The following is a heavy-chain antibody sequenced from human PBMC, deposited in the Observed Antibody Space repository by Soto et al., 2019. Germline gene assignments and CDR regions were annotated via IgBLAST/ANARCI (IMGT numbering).Heavy chain of an antibody. CDR2: IHHSGST. D-gene: IGHD2-2*01. V-gene: IGHV4-30-4*01. J-gene: IGHJ5*02. Sequence: TLCLTCTVSGGSIRSGDHYWSWIRQPPGKGLEWIGYIHHSGSTYYNPSLKSRVTILGDTSKNQFSLELSSVTAADTAVYYCARAGGHTIGFDPCGQGTLVTVSS. CDR1: GGSIRSGDHY. CDR3: ARAGGHTIGFDP.